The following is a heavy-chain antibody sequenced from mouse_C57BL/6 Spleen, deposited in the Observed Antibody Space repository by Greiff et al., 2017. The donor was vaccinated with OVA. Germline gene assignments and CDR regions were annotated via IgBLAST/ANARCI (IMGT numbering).Heavy chain of an antibody. Sequence: EVQLQQSGAELVRPGASVKLSCTASGFNIKDDYMHWVKQRPEQGLEWIGWIDPENGDTEYASKFQGKATITADTSSNTAYLQLSSLTSEDTAVYYCTTAGLYDVAYWGQGTTLTVSS. CDR3: TTAGLYDVAY. CDR2: IDPENGDT. D-gene: IGHD2-3*01. CDR1: GFNIKDDY. J-gene: IGHJ2*01. V-gene: IGHV14-4*01.